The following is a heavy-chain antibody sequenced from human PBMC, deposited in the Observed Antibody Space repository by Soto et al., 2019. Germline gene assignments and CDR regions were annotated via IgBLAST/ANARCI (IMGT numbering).Heavy chain of an antibody. J-gene: IGHJ3*02. CDR3: GGHGVAKCVAFDI. CDR2: IRGSGGST. CDR1: GFTFSSYA. Sequence: EVQLLESGGGLVQPGGSLRLSCAASGFTFSSYAMSWVRQAPGKGLEWVSAIRGSGGSTYYADSVKGRFTISRDNSKNTLYLQMNSLRAEDTAVYYCGGHGVAKCVAFDIWGQGTIVTVSS. D-gene: IGHD5-12*01. V-gene: IGHV3-23*01.